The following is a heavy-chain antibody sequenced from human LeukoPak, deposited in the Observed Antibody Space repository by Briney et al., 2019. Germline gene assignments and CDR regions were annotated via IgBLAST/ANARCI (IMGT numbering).Heavy chain of an antibody. V-gene: IGHV4-4*07. D-gene: IGHD4-17*01. J-gene: IGHJ4*02. CDR2: IYTSGST. Sequence: SETLSLTCTVSGGSISSYYWSWTRQPAGKGPDWIGRIYTSGSTNYNPSLKSRVTMSVDTSKNQFSLKLSSVTAADTAVYYCARGDDYGDYYFDYWGQGTLVTVSS. CDR1: GGSISSYY. CDR3: ARGDDYGDYYFDY.